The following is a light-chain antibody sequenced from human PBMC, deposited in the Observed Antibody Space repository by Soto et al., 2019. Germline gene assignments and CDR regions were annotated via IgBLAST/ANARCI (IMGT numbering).Light chain of an antibody. V-gene: IGKV1-39*01. CDR2: AAS. J-gene: IGKJ5*01. CDR1: ETISTF. Sequence: DIQMTQSPSSLSASVGDRVTLTCRASETISTFLNWYQHKPGRAPKLLIYAASLLQSGVPSRFSGSGSGTDFTLTINGLQPEDFASYYCQQSYSLSPITFGQGTRLEI. CDR3: QQSYSLSPIT.